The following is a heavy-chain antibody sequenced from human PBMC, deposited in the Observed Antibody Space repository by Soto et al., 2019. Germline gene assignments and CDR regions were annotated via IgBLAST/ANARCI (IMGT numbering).Heavy chain of an antibody. CDR2: LSYDGRNK. D-gene: IGHD1-26*01. V-gene: IGHV3-30*04. CDR1: GFSFSDTT. CDR3: AREAAYSGAGFDY. J-gene: IGHJ4*02. Sequence: QVQLVESGGGVVQPGKSLRLSCTASGFSFSDTTIHWVRQAPGKGLEWVSTLSYDGRNKYYADSVKGRFSIFRDNSKNTLDMNLLREEDNAVYYVAREAAYSGAGFDYWGQGTLVTVSS.